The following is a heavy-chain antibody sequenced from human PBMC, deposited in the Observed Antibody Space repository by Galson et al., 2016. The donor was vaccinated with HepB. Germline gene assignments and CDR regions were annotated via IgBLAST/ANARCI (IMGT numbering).Heavy chain of an antibody. D-gene: IGHD3-16*01. J-gene: IGHJ5*02. Sequence: SLRLSCAVSGLSFQNYAMHWVRQAPGKGLEWVASTSYDGSLTYYADSVKGRFTISRDKSKSALYLQMDSLRAEDTALYYCARDRGDGRRSRYHLNHWGQGTLVTVSS. CDR3: ARDRGDGRRSRYHLNH. CDR2: TSYDGSLT. V-gene: IGHV3-30*04. CDR1: GLSFQNYA.